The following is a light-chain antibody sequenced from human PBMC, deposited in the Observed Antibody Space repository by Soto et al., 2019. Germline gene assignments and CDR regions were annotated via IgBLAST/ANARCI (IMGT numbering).Light chain of an antibody. J-gene: IGLJ2*01. Sequence: QSALTQPPSASGSPGQSVTLSCTGTSSDVGGYNYVSWYQQHPGAAPKLMIYEVVKRPSGVPDRFSGSKSGNTASLTVSGLQAEDESDYYCSSYGGVNNVVFGGGTKVTVL. CDR2: EVV. CDR1: SSDVGGYNY. CDR3: SSYGGVNNVV. V-gene: IGLV2-8*01.